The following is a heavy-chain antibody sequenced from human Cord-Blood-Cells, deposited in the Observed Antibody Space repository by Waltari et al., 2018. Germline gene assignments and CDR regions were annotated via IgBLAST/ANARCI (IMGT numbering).Heavy chain of an antibody. V-gene: IGHV4-34*01. CDR1: GGSFSGYY. CDR3: ARGSPFIVVVPAAGFDY. CDR2: INHSGST. D-gene: IGHD2-2*01. J-gene: IGHJ4*02. Sequence: QVQLQQWGAGLLKPSETLSLTCAVYGGSFSGYYWSWIRQPPGKGLEWIGEINHSGSTNYTPSLKSRVTISVDTSKNQFSLKLSSVTAADTAVYYCARGSPFIVVVPAAGFDYWGQGTLVTVSS.